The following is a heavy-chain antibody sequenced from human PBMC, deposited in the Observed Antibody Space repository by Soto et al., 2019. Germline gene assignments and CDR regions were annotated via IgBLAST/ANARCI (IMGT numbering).Heavy chain of an antibody. CDR2: IYPGDSGT. CDR1: GYSFTSYW. D-gene: IGHD3-22*01. J-gene: IGHJ6*02. CDR3: AVNVYYYDSSGYYPPRGYGMDV. V-gene: IGHV5-51*01. Sequence: PGESLKISCKGSGYSFTSYWIGWVRQMPGKGLEWMGIIYPGDSGTRYSPSFQGQVTISADKSISTAHLQWSSLKASDTAMYYCAVNVYYYDSSGYYPPRGYGMDVWGQGTTVTVSS.